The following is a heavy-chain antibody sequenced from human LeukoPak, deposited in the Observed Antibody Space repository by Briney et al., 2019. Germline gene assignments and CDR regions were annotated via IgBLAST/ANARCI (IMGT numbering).Heavy chain of an antibody. CDR2: IFNGGST. J-gene: IGHJ4*02. V-gene: IGHV3-53*01. CDR1: GFAVSSNH. Sequence: GGSLRLSCAASGFAVSSNHMNWVRQAPGKGLEWVSVIFNGGSTYYADSVKGRFTISRDNSKNTLYLQMNSLRAEDTAVYYCAKGVYSTSWWSVDYWGQGTLVTVSS. CDR3: AKGVYSTSWWSVDY. D-gene: IGHD2-2*01.